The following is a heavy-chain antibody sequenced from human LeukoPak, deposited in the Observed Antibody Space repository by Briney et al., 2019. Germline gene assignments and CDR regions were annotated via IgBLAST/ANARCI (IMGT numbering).Heavy chain of an antibody. J-gene: IGHJ4*02. D-gene: IGHD6-13*01. CDR1: GGSISSSSYY. CDR3: ARNRWYDY. Sequence: SETLSLTCTVSGGSISSSSYYWGWIRQPPGKGLEWIGSIYYSGSTYYNPSLKSRVTISVDTSKNQFSLKLSSVTAADTAVYYCARNRWYDYWGQGTLVTVSS. V-gene: IGHV4-39*07. CDR2: IYYSGST.